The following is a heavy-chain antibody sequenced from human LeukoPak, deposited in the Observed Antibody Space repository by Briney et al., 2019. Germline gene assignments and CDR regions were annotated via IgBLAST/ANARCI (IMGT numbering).Heavy chain of an antibody. J-gene: IGHJ4*02. CDR3: ARNFDY. Sequence: GESLRLSCAASGFTFSSYSMNWVRQAPGKGLEWVSYISSSSSTIYYADSVKGRFTISRDNAKNSLYLQMNSLRAEDTAVYYCARNFDYWGQGTLVTVSS. CDR1: GFTFSSYS. CDR2: ISSSSSTI. V-gene: IGHV3-48*01.